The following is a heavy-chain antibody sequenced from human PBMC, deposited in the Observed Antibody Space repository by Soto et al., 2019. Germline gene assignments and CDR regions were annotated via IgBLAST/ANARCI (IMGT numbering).Heavy chain of an antibody. CDR3: ARVGPDDFWSGYQPFYYYYYYYMDV. J-gene: IGHJ6*03. V-gene: IGHV4-34*01. CDR1: GGSFSGYY. Sequence: SETLSLTCAVYGGSFSGYYWSWIRQPPGKGLEWIGEINHSGSTNYNPSLKSRVTISVDTSKNQFSLKLSSVTAADTAVYYCARVGPDDFWSGYQPFYYYYYYYMDVWGKGTTVTVSS. D-gene: IGHD3-3*01. CDR2: INHSGST.